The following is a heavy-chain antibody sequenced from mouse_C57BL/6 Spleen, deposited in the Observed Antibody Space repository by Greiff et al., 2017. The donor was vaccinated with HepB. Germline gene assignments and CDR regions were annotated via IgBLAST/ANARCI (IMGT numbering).Heavy chain of an antibody. CDR3: ARDEGGSTFYFDY. J-gene: IGHJ2*01. D-gene: IGHD1-1*01. CDR1: GFTFSSYA. CDR2: ISDGGSYT. V-gene: IGHV5-4*01. Sequence: EVKLMESGGGLVKPGGSLKLSCAASGFTFSSYAMSWVRQTPEKRLEWVATISDGGSYTDYPDNVKGRFTISRDNAKNNLYLQMSHLKSEDTAMYYCARDEGGSTFYFDYWGQGTTLTVSS.